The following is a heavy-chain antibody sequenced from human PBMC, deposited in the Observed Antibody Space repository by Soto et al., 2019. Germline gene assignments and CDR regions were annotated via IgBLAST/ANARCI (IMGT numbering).Heavy chain of an antibody. CDR3: ARDGVFGGYDYFHYYGMDV. Sequence: EVQLVESGGGLVQPGGSLRLSCAASGFTFSSYWMSWVRQAPGKGLEWVANIKQDGSEKYYVDSVKGRFTISRDNAKNSLYLQMNSLRAEDTAVYYCARDGVFGGYDYFHYYGMDVWGQGTTVTVSS. CDR1: GFTFSSYW. CDR2: IKQDGSEK. V-gene: IGHV3-7*01. J-gene: IGHJ6*02. D-gene: IGHD5-12*01.